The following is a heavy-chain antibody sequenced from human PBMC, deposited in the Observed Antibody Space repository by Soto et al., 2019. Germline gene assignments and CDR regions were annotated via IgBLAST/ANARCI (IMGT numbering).Heavy chain of an antibody. CDR3: ATHPPYGPLDH. D-gene: IGHD4-17*01. Sequence: PGGSLRLSCAASGFTFSSSGMHWVRQAPGKGLEWIGNIYYSENTYYNPSLKSRVTISVDTSKNQFSLRLTSVTAADTAVYYCATHPPYGPLDHWGQGTLVTVSS. CDR1: GFTFSSSGMH. CDR2: IYYSENT. V-gene: IGHV4-39*01. J-gene: IGHJ4*02.